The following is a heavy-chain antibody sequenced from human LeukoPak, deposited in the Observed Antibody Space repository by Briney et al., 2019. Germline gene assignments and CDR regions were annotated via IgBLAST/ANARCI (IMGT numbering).Heavy chain of an antibody. CDR3: ARAGQAALGYNWFNP. D-gene: IGHD6-25*01. J-gene: IGHJ5*02. CDR2: IKTEGSTT. V-gene: IGHV3-74*03. Sequence: GGSLRLSCAASGFTFSSYWMHWVRQVPGKGLVWVSAIKTEGSTTTYADSVRGRFTISRDDAKNTLYLQMNSLRAEDTAVYYCARAGQAALGYNWFNPWGQGTLVIVSS. CDR1: GFTFSSYW.